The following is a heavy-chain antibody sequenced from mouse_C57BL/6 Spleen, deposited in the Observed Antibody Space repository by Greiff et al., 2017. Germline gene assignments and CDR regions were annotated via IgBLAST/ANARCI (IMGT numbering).Heavy chain of an antibody. CDR1: GYTFTSYW. J-gene: IGHJ2*01. Sequence: QVQLQQPGAELVKPGASVKLSCKASGYTFTSYWMQWVKQRPGQGLEWIGEIDPSDSYTNYNQKFKGKATLTVDTSSSTAYMQLSSLTSEDSAVYYCARTYYDYGGRYYFDYWGQGTTRTVSS. CDR2: IDPSDSYT. CDR3: ARTYYDYGGRYYFDY. V-gene: IGHV1-50*01. D-gene: IGHD2-4*01.